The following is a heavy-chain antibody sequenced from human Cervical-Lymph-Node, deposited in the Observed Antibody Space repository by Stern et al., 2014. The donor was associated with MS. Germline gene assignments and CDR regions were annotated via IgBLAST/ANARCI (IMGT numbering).Heavy chain of an antibody. J-gene: IGHJ4*02. V-gene: IGHV5-51*01. CDR1: GYSFTIYY. CDR2: IYPYGSST. Sequence: EVQLVQSGAEVKKPGGSLKISCKLSGYSFTIYYIAWVRQMPGKGLDCVSGIYPYGSSTAYSPSFRGKATITADMSITTACLQWSGLRASDSAVYYCARHVQGLDYWGQGTLVTVSS. CDR3: ARHVQGLDY.